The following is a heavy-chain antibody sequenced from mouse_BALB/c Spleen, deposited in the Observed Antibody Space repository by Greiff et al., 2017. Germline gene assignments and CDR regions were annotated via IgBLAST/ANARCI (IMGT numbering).Heavy chain of an antibody. D-gene: IGHD2-4*01. CDR1: GFNIKDYY. CDR3: DLYYDYDDAMDY. V-gene: IGHV14-4*02. CDR2: IDPENGDT. Sequence: EVQRVESGAELVRSGASVKLSCTASGFNIKDYYMHWVKQRPEQGLEWIGWIDPENGDTEYAPKFQGKATMTADTSSNTAYLQLSSLTSEDTAVYYCDLYYDYDDAMDYWGQGTSVTVSS. J-gene: IGHJ4*01.